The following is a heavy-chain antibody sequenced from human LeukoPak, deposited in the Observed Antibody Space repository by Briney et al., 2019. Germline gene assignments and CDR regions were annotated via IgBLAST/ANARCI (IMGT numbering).Heavy chain of an antibody. Sequence: GGSLRLSCAASGFTVSSNYMSWVRQAPGKGLEWVSSISTSSSYIYYADSVKGRFTISRDNAKNSLYLQMNSLRADDTAVYYCARGLQFNDAFDIWGQGTMVTVSS. J-gene: IGHJ3*02. D-gene: IGHD5-24*01. CDR2: ISTSSSYI. CDR3: ARGLQFNDAFDI. CDR1: GFTVSSNY. V-gene: IGHV3-21*01.